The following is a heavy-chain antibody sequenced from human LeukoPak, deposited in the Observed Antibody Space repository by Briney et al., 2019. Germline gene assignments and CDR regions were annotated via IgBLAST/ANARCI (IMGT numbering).Heavy chain of an antibody. J-gene: IGHJ6*03. V-gene: IGHV4-4*07. Sequence: PETLSLTCTVAGGSISSYYWSWIRQPAGKGLEWIGRIYTSGSTNYNPSLKSRVTMSVDTSKNQFSLKLSSVTAADTAVYYCARGPSEVVPAAIRYYYYYYMDVWGKGTTVTVSS. CDR3: ARGPSEVVPAAIRYYYYYYMDV. CDR1: GGSISSYY. CDR2: IYTSGST. D-gene: IGHD2-2*02.